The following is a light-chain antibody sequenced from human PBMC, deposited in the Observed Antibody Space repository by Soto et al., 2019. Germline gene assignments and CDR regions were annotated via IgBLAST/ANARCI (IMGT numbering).Light chain of an antibody. CDR3: CSYAGSSTFVL. Sequence: QSALTQPASVSGSPGQSITISCTGASSDVGLYNLVSWYQQHPGKAPKLMIYEVTRRPSGVSNRFSGSKSGNTASLTIFGLQAEDEADYYCCSYAGSSTFVLFGGGTKLTVL. V-gene: IGLV2-23*02. CDR2: EVT. CDR1: SSDVGLYNL. J-gene: IGLJ2*01.